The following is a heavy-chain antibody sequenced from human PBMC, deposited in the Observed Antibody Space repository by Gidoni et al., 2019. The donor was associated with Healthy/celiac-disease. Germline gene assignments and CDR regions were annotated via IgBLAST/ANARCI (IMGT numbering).Heavy chain of an antibody. Sequence: QVQLVQSGAEVKKPGASVKVSCKASGYRFIRYGISWVRQAPGPGLEWMGWISTYNGNTNYAQKVQGRVTMTTDTSTSTAYMELRSLRSDDTAVYYCARGVSFDWLLYGYFDYWGQGTLVTVSS. CDR2: ISTYNGNT. J-gene: IGHJ4*02. D-gene: IGHD3-9*01. V-gene: IGHV1-18*01. CDR1: GYRFIRYG. CDR3: ARGVSFDWLLYGYFDY.